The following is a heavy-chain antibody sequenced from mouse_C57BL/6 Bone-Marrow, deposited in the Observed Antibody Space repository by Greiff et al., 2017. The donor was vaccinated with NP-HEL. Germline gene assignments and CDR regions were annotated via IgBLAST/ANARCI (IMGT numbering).Heavy chain of an antibody. V-gene: IGHV2-2*01. CDR3: ARNWDYYGSSYYYAMDY. CDR1: GFSLTSYG. D-gene: IGHD1-1*01. CDR2: IWSGGST. J-gene: IGHJ4*01. Sequence: QVQLQQSGPGLVQPSQSLSITCTVSGFSLTSYGVHWVRQSPGKGLEWLGVIWSGGSTDYNAAFISRLIISKDNSKSQVFFKMNSLQADDTAIYYWARNWDYYGSSYYYAMDYWGQGTSVTVSS.